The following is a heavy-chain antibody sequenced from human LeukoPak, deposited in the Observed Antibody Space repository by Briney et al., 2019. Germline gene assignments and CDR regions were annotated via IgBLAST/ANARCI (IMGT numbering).Heavy chain of an antibody. J-gene: IGHJ6*02. V-gene: IGHV3-7*01. CDR3: ATYSHWVAGDV. Sequence: GGSLRLSCAASGFTFSKSWMSWVRQAPGKGLEWVANMNEDGSERDYVDSVTGRFTISRDNARKSLYLQMSSLRAEDTAVYYCATYSHWVAGDVWGQGTTVTVSS. D-gene: IGHD3-16*01. CDR1: GFTFSKSW. CDR2: MNEDGSER.